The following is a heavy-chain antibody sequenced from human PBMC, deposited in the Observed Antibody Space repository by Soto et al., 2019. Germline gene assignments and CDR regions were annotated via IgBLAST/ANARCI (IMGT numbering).Heavy chain of an antibody. D-gene: IGHD2-15*01. V-gene: IGHV3-13*01. CDR2: IGTAGDT. J-gene: IGHJ4*02. CDR3: ARAVCSGGSCYGIDY. CDR1: GFTFSSYD. Sequence: GGSLRLSCAASGFTFSSYDMHWVRQATGKGLEWVSAIGTAGDTYYPGSVKGRFTISRENAKNSLYLQMNSLRAEDTAVYYCARAVCSGGSCYGIDYWGQGTLVTVSS.